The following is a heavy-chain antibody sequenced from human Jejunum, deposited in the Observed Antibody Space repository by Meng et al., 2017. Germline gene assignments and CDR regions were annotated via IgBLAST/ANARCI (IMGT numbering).Heavy chain of an antibody. CDR2: LNPNTGNT. V-gene: IGHV1-8*03. Sequence: ASVKVSCKASGYTFTNYEINWVRQAAAQGLEWVGWLNPNTGNTDYSQKFQGRVTITRQTSIGTAFMELSSLRSEDTAIYYCARGFDYWGQGTLVTVSS. J-gene: IGHJ4*02. CDR3: ARGFDY. CDR1: GYTFTNYE.